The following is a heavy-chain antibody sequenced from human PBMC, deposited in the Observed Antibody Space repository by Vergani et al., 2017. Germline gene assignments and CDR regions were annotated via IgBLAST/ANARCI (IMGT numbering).Heavy chain of an antibody. V-gene: IGHV4-59*08. J-gene: IGHJ2*01. Sequence: QVQLQESGPGLVKPSETLSLTCTVSGGSISSYYWSWIRQPPGKGLEWTGYIYYSGSTNYNPSLKSRVTISVDTSKNQFSLKLSSVTAADTAVYYCARGLAGYSSGWYNLYFDLWGRGTLVTVSS. CDR3: ARGLAGYSSGWYNLYFDL. D-gene: IGHD6-19*01. CDR2: IYYSGST. CDR1: GGSISSYY.